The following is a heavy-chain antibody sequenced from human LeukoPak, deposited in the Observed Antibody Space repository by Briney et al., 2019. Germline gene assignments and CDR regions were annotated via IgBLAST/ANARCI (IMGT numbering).Heavy chain of an antibody. J-gene: IGHJ4*02. CDR3: PKAEPPGIAAAGHFDY. Sequence: WGSLRLSCAAYGFTFSSYGMHWVRQAPGKGLEWVAVISYDGSNKYYADSVKGRFTISRDNSKNTLYLQMNSLRAEDTAVYYCPKAEPPGIAAAGHFDYWGQGTLVTVSS. D-gene: IGHD6-13*01. V-gene: IGHV3-30*18. CDR1: GFTFSSYG. CDR2: ISYDGSNK.